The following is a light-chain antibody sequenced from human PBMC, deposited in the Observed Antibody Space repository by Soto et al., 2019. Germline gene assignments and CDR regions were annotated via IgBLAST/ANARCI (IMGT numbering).Light chain of an antibody. CDR3: QQYDNLEVT. Sequence: DIQMTQSPSSLSASVGDRVTITCQATQDISNYLNWYQHKPGKAPKLLIYDASNLETGVPSRFSGSGSGTYFTFTISSLQPEDTATYYCQQYDNLEVTFGPGTKVDIK. CDR1: QDISNY. V-gene: IGKV1-33*01. CDR2: DAS. J-gene: IGKJ3*01.